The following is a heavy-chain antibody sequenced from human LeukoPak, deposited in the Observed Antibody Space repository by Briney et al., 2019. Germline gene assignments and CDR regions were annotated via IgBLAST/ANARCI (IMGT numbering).Heavy chain of an antibody. CDR3: ARDWSSGWANSNYYYYGMDV. V-gene: IGHV4-59*01. J-gene: IGHJ6*02. Sequence: SETLSLTCTVSGGSISSYYWSWVRQPPGKGLEWIGYIYYSGSTNYNPSLKSRVTISVDTSKNQFSLKLSSVTAADTAVCYCARDWSSGWANSNYYYYGMDVWGQGTTVTVSS. CDR1: GGSISSYY. CDR2: IYYSGST. D-gene: IGHD6-19*01.